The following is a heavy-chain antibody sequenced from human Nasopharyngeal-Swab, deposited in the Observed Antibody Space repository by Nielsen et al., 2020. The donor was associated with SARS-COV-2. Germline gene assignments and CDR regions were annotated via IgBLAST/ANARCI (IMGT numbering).Heavy chain of an antibody. CDR1: GFTFSSYS. Sequence: GGSLRLSCAASGFTFSSYSMNWVRQAPGKGLEWVSYISSSSSTIYYADSVKGRFTISRDNAKNSLYLQMNSLRAEDTAVYYCATRIGPSGWLYFDYWGQGTLVTVSS. J-gene: IGHJ4*02. CDR2: ISSSSSTI. CDR3: ATRIGPSGWLYFDY. D-gene: IGHD6-19*01. V-gene: IGHV3-48*01.